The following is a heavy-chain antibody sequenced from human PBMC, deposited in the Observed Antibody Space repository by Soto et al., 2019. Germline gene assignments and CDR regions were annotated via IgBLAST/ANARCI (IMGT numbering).Heavy chain of an antibody. CDR1: GGSISSGGYY. J-gene: IGHJ6*02. D-gene: IGHD1-7*01. CDR3: ARDRELGGYLMRHYGMDV. CDR2: IYYSGST. V-gene: IGHV4-31*03. Sequence: SETLSLTCTVSGGSISSGGYYWSWIRQHPGKGLEWIGYIYYSGSTYYNPSLKSRVTISVDTSKNQFSLKLSSVTAAGTAVYYCARDRELGGYLMRHYGMDVWGQGTTVTVSS.